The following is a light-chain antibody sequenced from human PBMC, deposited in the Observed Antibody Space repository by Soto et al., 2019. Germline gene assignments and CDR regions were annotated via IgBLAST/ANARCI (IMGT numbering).Light chain of an antibody. V-gene: IGLV2-8*01. J-gene: IGLJ2*01. CDR2: EVY. CDR3: TSYAGSNNVI. Sequence: QSVLTQPPSASGSPGQSVTISCTGTSSDVGAYNYVSRYQHHPGKAPKLLIYEVYKRASGVPDRFSGFKSGNTASLLVSGLQAEDEADYYCTSYAGSNNVIFGGGTQLTVL. CDR1: SSDVGAYNY.